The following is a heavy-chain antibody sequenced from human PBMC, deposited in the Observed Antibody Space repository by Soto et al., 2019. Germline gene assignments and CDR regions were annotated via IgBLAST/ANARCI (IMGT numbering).Heavy chain of an antibody. J-gene: IGHJ4*02. Sequence: PGGSLRLSCAASGFSFSDYYMNWIRQAPGKGLEWVSYISSSATYTNYADSVRGRFTISRDSAKNSLYLQMNGLRAEDTAVYYCARARLVVEGRFDYWGQGT. D-gene: IGHD3-22*01. CDR3: ARARLVVEGRFDY. CDR2: ISSSATYT. V-gene: IGHV3-11*06. CDR1: GFSFSDYY.